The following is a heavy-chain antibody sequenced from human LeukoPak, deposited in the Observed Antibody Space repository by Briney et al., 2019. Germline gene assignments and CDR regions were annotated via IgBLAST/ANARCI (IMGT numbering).Heavy chain of an antibody. Sequence: GGSLRLSCAASGFSISNSAMSWVRQAPGKGLEWVSLIIASSGSTFYADSVKGRFTISRDNSKNTLFLQMNSLRAEDTAVYYCANGAYDYIEMGYFDYWGQGTLVTVSS. CDR1: GFSISNSA. CDR3: ANGAYDYIEMGYFDY. CDR2: IIASSGST. D-gene: IGHD5-12*01. J-gene: IGHJ4*02. V-gene: IGHV3-23*01.